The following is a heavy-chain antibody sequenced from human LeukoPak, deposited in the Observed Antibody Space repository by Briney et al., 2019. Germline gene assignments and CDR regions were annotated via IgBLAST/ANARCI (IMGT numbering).Heavy chain of an antibody. D-gene: IGHD2-15*01. CDR2: ITPNSGGT. CDR1: GYTFTGYY. J-gene: IGHJ3*02. V-gene: IGHV1-2*06. Sequence: ASVKLSCKASGYTFTGYYMHWVRQAPGQGLEWMVRITPNSGGTNYAQKSQGRVTITRDTSISTAYMELSRLRSDDTAVYYCTYCSGGSCYWDDAFDIWGQGTMVTVSS. CDR3: TYCSGGSCYWDDAFDI.